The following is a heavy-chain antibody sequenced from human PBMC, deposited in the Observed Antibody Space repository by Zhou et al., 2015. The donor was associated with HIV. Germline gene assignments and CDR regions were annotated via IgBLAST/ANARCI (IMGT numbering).Heavy chain of an antibody. Sequence: QVQLVESGGGVVQPGRSLRLSCAASGFMFKNYAMHWVRQAPGKGLECVSVISYDGSNQYYADSVKGRFTVSRDNGKNSLYLHMNSLRAEDTGLYHCARGRITGTFFYYHYMDSGAKGPRSPSP. CDR3: ARGRITGTFFYYHYMDS. CDR1: GFMFKNYA. CDR2: ISYDGSNQ. J-gene: IGHJ6*03. D-gene: IGHD1/OR15-1a*01. V-gene: IGHV3-30*03.